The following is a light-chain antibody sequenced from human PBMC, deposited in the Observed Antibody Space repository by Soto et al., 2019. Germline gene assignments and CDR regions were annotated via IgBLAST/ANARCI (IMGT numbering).Light chain of an antibody. CDR3: KNYGSSPGWR. Sequence: EIVLTQSPGTLSLSPGERATLSCRASQSVSSSYLAWYQQKPGQAPRLLIYGASSRATGIPDRFSGSGSGKAFPPTISSRELEVFAVYYGKNYGSSPGWRFGQGTRVK. CDR2: GAS. CDR1: QSVSSSY. J-gene: IGKJ1*01. V-gene: IGKV3-20*01.